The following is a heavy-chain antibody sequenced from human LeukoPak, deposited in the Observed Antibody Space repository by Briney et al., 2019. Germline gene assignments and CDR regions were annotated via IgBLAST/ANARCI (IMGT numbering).Heavy chain of an antibody. CDR3: AKDRSFYDSSGYYDY. D-gene: IGHD3-22*01. Sequence: PGGSLRLSCAASGITFSSYGMHWVRQAPGKGLEWVAVIWYDGSNKYYADSVKGRFTISRDNSKNTLYLQMNSLRAEDTAVYYCAKDRSFYDSSGYYDYWGQGTLVTVSS. CDR1: GITFSSYG. J-gene: IGHJ4*02. CDR2: IWYDGSNK. V-gene: IGHV3-33*06.